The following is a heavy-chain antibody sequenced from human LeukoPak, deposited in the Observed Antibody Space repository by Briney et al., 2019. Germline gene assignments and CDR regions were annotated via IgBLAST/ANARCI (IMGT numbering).Heavy chain of an antibody. J-gene: IGHJ4*02. CDR3: ARDAGYSGYEPDY. D-gene: IGHD5-12*01. Sequence: GGSLRLSCTASGFTFSSYAMHWVRQAPGKGLEWVAVISYDGSNKYYADSVKGRFTISRDNSKNTLYLQMNSLRAEDTAVYYCARDAGYSGYEPDYWGQGTLVTVSS. CDR2: ISYDGSNK. V-gene: IGHV3-30*04. CDR1: GFTFSSYA.